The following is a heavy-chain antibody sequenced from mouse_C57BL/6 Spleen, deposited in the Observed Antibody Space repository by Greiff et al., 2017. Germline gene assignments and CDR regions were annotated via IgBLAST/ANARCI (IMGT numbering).Heavy chain of an antibody. V-gene: IGHV1-50*01. CDR2: IDPSDSYT. Sequence: VQLQQSGAELVKPGASVKLSCKASGYTFTSYWMQWVKQRPGQGLEWIGEIDPSDSYTNYTQKFKGKATLTVATSSSTAYMQLSSLTTEDAAVYYCARRGEGFAYWGQGTLVTVSA. CDR3: ARRGEGFAY. J-gene: IGHJ3*01. CDR1: GYTFTSYW.